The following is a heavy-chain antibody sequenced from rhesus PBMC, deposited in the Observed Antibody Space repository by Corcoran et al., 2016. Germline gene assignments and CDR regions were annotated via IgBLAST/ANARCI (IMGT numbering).Heavy chain of an antibody. CDR2: IHDNGGNT. Sequence: QVQVQESGPGLLKPSATLSLTCTVSGTSLNLSLCSGVRQPPGKGLELIGEIHDNGGNTNYNPSLKSRVTFSRDASKNQFYLKMTSVTVADTAVYFCARDRREYHSYGLDSWGQGVVVTVSS. D-gene: IGHD2-15*01. J-gene: IGHJ6*01. CDR1: GTSLNLSL. V-gene: IGHV4-80*01. CDR3: ARDRREYHSYGLDS.